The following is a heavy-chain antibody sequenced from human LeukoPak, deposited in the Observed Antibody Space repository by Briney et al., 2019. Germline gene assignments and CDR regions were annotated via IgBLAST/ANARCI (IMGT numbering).Heavy chain of an antibody. D-gene: IGHD4-23*01. CDR2: ISSSSSTI. V-gene: IGHV3-11*04. CDR1: GGSISNSSYY. CDR3: ARSHYGGADY. J-gene: IGHJ4*02. Sequence: LSLTCTVSGGSISNSSYYWGWIRQAPGKGLEWVSYISSSSSTIYYADSVKGRFTISRDNAKNSLYLQMNSLRAEDSAVYYCARSHYGGADYWGQGTLVTVSS.